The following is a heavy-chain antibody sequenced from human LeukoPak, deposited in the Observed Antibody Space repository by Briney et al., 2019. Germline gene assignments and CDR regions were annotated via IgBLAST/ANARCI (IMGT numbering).Heavy chain of an antibody. CDR1: GFTFSSYA. J-gene: IGHJ6*03. CDR3: AKDRAGAATGGYYYYYYMDV. CDR2: ISYDGSNK. D-gene: IGHD1-26*01. V-gene: IGHV3-30-3*01. Sequence: PGGSLRLSCAASGFTFSSYAMHWVRQAPGKGLEWVAVISYDGSNKYYADSVKGRFTISRDNSKNTLSLQMNSLRPEDTAVYYCAKDRAGAATGGYYYYYYMDVWGKGTTVTVSS.